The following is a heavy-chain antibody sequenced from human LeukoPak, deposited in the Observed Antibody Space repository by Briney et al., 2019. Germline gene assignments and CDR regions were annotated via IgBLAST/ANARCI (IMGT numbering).Heavy chain of an antibody. V-gene: IGHV4-39*07. CDR2: IYYSGTT. J-gene: IGHJ5*02. CDR1: GGSISSSSYY. Sequence: SETLSLTCTVSGGSISSSSYYWAWIRQPPGKGLEWIGNIYYSGTTYYNPSLKSRVTISVDTSKNQFSLKLTSVTAADTAVYYCARDPGTNWFDPRGQGTLVTVSS. D-gene: IGHD3/OR15-3a*01. CDR3: ARDPGTNWFDP.